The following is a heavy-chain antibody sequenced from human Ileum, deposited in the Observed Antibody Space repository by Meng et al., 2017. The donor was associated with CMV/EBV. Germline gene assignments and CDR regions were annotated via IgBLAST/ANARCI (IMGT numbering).Heavy chain of an antibody. CDR3: AKVLWTVELGEAFDY. J-gene: IGHJ4*02. D-gene: IGHD3/OR15-3a*01. CDR2: VRFDGNNQ. Sequence: QVQLVESGGGVVQPGGSLRLSCAASGFDFNSYAMHWVRQAPGKGLEWVAFVRFDGNNQAYADSVKGRFTISRDNSKNMLFLQMNSLGSEDTAVYYCAKVLWTVELGEAFDYWGQGTLGTVSS. CDR1: GFDFNSYA. V-gene: IGHV3-30*02.